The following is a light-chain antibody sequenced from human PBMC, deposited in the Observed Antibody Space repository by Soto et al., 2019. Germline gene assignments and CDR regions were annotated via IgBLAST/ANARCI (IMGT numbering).Light chain of an antibody. CDR3: SSYTTTATLL. Sequence: QSVLTQPASVSGSPGQSITISCSGTRSDIGSYNYVAWYQQFPGKTPKILIYGVSNRPSGVSSRFSGSKSGNTASLTISGLQAEDEADYYCSSYTTTATLLFGGGTKVTV. V-gene: IGLV2-14*01. CDR2: GVS. CDR1: RSDIGSYNY. J-gene: IGLJ3*02.